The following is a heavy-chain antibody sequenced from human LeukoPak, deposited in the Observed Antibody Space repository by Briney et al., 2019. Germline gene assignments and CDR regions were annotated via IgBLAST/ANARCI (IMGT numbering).Heavy chain of an antibody. CDR2: IYDSGST. CDR3: ARNWGNRFDP. D-gene: IGHD3-16*01. Sequence: SETLSLTCTVSGGSISTYHWSWIRQPPGKGLEWIGDIYDSGSTKNNPSLKSRVTISVDTSKNQFSLKLSSVTAADTAVYYCARNWGNRFDPWGRGTLVTVSS. J-gene: IGHJ5*02. V-gene: IGHV4-59*01. CDR1: GGSISTYH.